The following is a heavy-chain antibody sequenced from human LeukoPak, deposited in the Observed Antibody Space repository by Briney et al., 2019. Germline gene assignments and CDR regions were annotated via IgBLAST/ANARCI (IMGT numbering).Heavy chain of an antibody. CDR3: ARHPDGSLSLDY. J-gene: IGHJ4*02. CDR1: GFSFSDYY. Sequence: PGRSLRLSCVASGFSFSDYYMSWIRQAPGKGLEWVSYISSSGSHTNYADSVTGRFTISRNNAKKSLHLQMNSLRAEDTAVYYCARHPDGSLSLDYWGQGTLVTVSS. CDR2: ISSSGSHT. D-gene: IGHD1-26*01. V-gene: IGHV3-11*03.